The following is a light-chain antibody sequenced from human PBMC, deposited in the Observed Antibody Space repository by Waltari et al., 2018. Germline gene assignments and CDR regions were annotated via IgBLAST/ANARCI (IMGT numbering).Light chain of an antibody. CDR1: ISNIGRNP. CDR2: DNH. Sequence: QSVLTQPPSASGTPGQRVTISCSGSISNIGRNPVNWYQQFPGTPPKLLIYDNHQWPSGVPDRFSGSKSGTSASLAISGLQSDDEADFYCAAWDDRLNGPVFGGGTKLTVL. V-gene: IGLV1-44*01. J-gene: IGLJ3*02. CDR3: AAWDDRLNGPV.